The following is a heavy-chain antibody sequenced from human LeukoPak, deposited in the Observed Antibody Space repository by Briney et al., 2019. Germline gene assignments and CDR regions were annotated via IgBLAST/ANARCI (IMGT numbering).Heavy chain of an antibody. D-gene: IGHD2-2*01. Sequence: ASVNVSCKASGYTFTGYYMHWLRQPPGQGLEWMGWINPNSGGTNYAQKLQGRVIMTRDTSIRTAYMEMNRLTSDDTAVYYCARGYGSMYHYPSASDPPDDYWGQGTLVTVSS. CDR2: INPNSGGT. CDR3: ARGYGSMYHYPSASDPPDDY. J-gene: IGHJ4*02. CDR1: GYTFTGYY. V-gene: IGHV1-2*02.